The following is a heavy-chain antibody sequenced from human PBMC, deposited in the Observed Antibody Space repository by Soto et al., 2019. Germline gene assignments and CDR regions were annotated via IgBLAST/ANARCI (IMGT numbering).Heavy chain of an antibody. CDR2: INPNSGGT. D-gene: IGHD3-3*01. CDR3: ARDPSQRFKIFRVVIGFLFDT. CDR1: GYTFTGYY. J-gene: IGHJ5*02. Sequence: ASVKVSCKASGYTFTGYYMHWVRQAPGQGLEWMGWINPNSGGTNYAQKFQGRVTMTRDTSISTAYMELSRLRSDDTAVYYCARDPSQRFKIFRVVIGFLFDTWGQGTLVTVSS. V-gene: IGHV1-2*02.